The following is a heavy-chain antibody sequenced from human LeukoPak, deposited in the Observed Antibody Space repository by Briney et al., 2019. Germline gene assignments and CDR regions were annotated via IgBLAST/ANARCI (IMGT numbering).Heavy chain of an antibody. CDR2: INPNRGDT. J-gene: IGHJ5*02. Sequence: ASVKVSCKASGYTFTDYYMHWVRQAPGQGLEWMGWINPNRGDTNYAQKFQGRVTMTRDTSISTAYMELTRLRSDDTAVYYCARSVGYCSSSSCYRPNWFDPWGQGTLVTVSS. V-gene: IGHV1-2*02. CDR1: GYTFTDYY. CDR3: ARSVGYCSSSSCYRPNWFDP. D-gene: IGHD2-2*01.